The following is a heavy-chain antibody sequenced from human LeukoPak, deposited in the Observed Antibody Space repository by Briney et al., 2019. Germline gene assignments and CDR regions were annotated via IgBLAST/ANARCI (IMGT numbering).Heavy chain of an antibody. Sequence: QPGRSLRLSCAASGFTFSSYGMHWVRQAPGKGLEWVAVTSYDGSNKYYADPVKGRFTISRDNSKNTLYLQMNSLRAEDTAVYYCAKAYDFWSGYYVDWGQGTLVTVSS. D-gene: IGHD3-3*01. CDR1: GFTFSSYG. V-gene: IGHV3-30*18. J-gene: IGHJ4*02. CDR2: TSYDGSNK. CDR3: AKAYDFWSGYYVD.